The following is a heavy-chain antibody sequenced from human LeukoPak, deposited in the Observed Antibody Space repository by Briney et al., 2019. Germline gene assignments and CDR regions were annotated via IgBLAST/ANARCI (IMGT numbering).Heavy chain of an antibody. CDR2: FDPEDGET. J-gene: IGHJ4*02. CDR1: GYTLTELS. CDR3: ARPKRLYYYGSGSPSFDY. D-gene: IGHD3-10*01. V-gene: IGHV1-24*01. Sequence: GASVKVSCKVSGYTLTELSMHWVRQAPGKGLEWMGGFDPEDGETIYAQKFQGRVTMTRDTSISTAYMELSRLRSDDTAVYYCARPKRLYYYGSGSPSFDYWGQGTLVTVSS.